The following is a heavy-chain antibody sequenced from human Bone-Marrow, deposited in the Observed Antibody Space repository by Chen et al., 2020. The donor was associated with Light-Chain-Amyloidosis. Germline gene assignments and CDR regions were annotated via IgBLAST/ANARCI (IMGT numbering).Heavy chain of an antibody. Sequence: DVQLLESGGGLVQPGGPLSLSCAASAFTFRTTWMHWVRQAPGKGLVWVSRINPDGTRVDYADSVRGRFTISRDDAKSTVYLQMNSLRAEDTAVYYCSREFTGYDDYWGQGTLVTVSS. J-gene: IGHJ4*02. CDR2: INPDGTRV. V-gene: IGHV3-74*01. D-gene: IGHD5-12*01. CDR1: AFTFRTTW. CDR3: SREFTGYDDY.